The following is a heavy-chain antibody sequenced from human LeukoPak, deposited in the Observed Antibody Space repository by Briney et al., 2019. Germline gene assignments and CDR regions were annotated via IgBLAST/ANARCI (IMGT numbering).Heavy chain of an antibody. CDR3: AKDQYSSSWYFDY. CDR1: GFTFSSYA. V-gene: IGHV3-23*01. D-gene: IGHD6-13*01. J-gene: IGHJ4*02. Sequence: GGSLRLSCAASGFTFSSYAMSWVRQAPGKGLEWVSAISSSGGSTYYADSVKGRFTISRDNSKNTLYLQMNSLRAEDTAVYYCAKDQYSSSWYFDYWGQGTLVTVSS. CDR2: ISSSGGST.